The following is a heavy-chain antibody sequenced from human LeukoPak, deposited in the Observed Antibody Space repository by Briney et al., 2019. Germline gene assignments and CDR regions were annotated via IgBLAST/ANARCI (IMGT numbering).Heavy chain of an antibody. CDR1: GGSISSSIFY. CDR2: IYYSGST. V-gene: IGHV4-39*01. J-gene: IGHJ4*02. CDR3: ARRLTMVRGIISFAYFDY. D-gene: IGHD3-10*01. Sequence: SETLSLTCTVSGGSISSSIFYWGWIRQPPGKGLEWIGSIYYSGSTYYNPSLKSRVTISVDTSKNQFSLKLSSVTAADTAVYYCARRLTMVRGIISFAYFDYWGQGTLVTVSS.